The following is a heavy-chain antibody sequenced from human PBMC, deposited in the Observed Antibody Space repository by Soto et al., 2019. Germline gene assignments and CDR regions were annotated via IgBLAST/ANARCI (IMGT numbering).Heavy chain of an antibody. D-gene: IGHD6-13*01. CDR3: AGYSSSWYAPGDYYYYHGMDV. CDR2: IIPIFGTA. CDR1: GSTFSSYA. Sequence: ASLKVSCKASGSTFSSYAISWVRQAPGQGLEWMGGIIPIFGTANYAQKFQGRVTITADESTSTAYMELSSLRSEDTAVYYCAGYSSSWYAPGDYYYYHGMDVWGQGTTVTVSS. V-gene: IGHV1-69*13. J-gene: IGHJ6*02.